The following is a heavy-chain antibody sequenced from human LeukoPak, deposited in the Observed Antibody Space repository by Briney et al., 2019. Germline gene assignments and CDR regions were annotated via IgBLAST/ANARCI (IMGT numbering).Heavy chain of an antibody. V-gene: IGHV3-48*03. J-gene: IGHJ6*04. CDR3: AELGITMIGGV. CDR2: ISTTGSSI. Sequence: QPGGSLRLSCAASGFTFSSYEMNWVRQAPGKGLEWVSYISTTGSSIYYADSVKGRFTISRDNVKNLLYLQMNSLRAEDTAVYYCAELGITMIGGVWGKGTTVTISS. CDR1: GFTFSSYE. D-gene: IGHD3-10*02.